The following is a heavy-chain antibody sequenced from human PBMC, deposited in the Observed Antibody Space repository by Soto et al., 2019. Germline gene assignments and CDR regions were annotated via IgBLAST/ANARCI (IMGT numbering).Heavy chain of an antibody. Sequence: PGGSLRLSCAASGFTFSDYYMNWIRQAPGKGLEWVSVIYSGGNTYYADSVKGRFTISRDNSKNTVYLQMNSLRAEDTVVFYCAREYCSSTSCLNWFDPWGQGTLVTVSS. CDR1: GFTFSDYY. J-gene: IGHJ5*02. D-gene: IGHD2-2*01. V-gene: IGHV3-66*01. CDR3: AREYCSSTSCLNWFDP. CDR2: IYSGGNT.